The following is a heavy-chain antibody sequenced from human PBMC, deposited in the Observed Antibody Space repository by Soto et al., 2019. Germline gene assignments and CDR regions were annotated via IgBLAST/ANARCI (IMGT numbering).Heavy chain of an antibody. D-gene: IGHD2-15*01. J-gene: IGHJ5*01. V-gene: IGHV4-30-4*01. CDR1: GDSISTVDYF. CDR2: IYKSATT. Sequence: CSVSGDSISTVDYFWAWIRQPPGQALEYIGYIYKSATTYYNPSFESRVAISLDTSKSQFSLNVTSVTAADTAVYFCARGRYCLTGRCFPNWFDSWGQGTLVTVSS. CDR3: ARGRYCLTGRCFPNWFDS.